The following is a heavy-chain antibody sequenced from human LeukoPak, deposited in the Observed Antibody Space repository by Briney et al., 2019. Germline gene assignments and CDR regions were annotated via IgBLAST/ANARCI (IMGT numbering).Heavy chain of an antibody. D-gene: IGHD1-14*01. V-gene: IGHV4-39*07. CDR3: ARGAGAASY. CDR2: IYYSGST. Sequence: SETLSLTCTVSGGSISSSSYYWGWIRQPPGKGLEWIGSIYYSGSTYYNPSLTSRVTISVDTSKNQFSLKLSSVTAADTAVYYCARGAGAASYWGQGTLVTVSS. J-gene: IGHJ4*02. CDR1: GGSISSSSYY.